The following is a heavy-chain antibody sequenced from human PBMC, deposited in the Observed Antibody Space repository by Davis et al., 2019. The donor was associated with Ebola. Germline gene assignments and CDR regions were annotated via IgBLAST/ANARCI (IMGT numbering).Heavy chain of an antibody. Sequence: PSETLSLTCTVSGYSISSGYYWGWIRQPPGKGLEWIGSIYHSGSTYYNPSLKSRVTISVDTSKNQFSLKLSSVTAADTAVYYCARDLTVTPYYYGMDVWGQGTTVTVSS. V-gene: IGHV4-38-2*02. J-gene: IGHJ6*02. D-gene: IGHD4-11*01. CDR3: ARDLTVTPYYYGMDV. CDR2: IYHSGST. CDR1: GYSISSGYY.